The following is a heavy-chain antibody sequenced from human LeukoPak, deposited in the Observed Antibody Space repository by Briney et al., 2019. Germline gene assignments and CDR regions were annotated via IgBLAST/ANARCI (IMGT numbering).Heavy chain of an antibody. CDR1: GGSISSGGYY. V-gene: IGHV4-31*03. CDR3: ARVGYCSSTSCYDDYYYYGMDV. CDR2: IYYSGST. J-gene: IGHJ6*02. D-gene: IGHD2-2*01. Sequence: SETLSLTCTVSGGSISSGGYYWSWIRQHPGKGLEWIGYIYYSGSTYYNPSLESRVTISVDTSKNQFSLKLSSVTAADTAVYYCARVGYCSSTSCYDDYYYYGMDVWGQGTTVTVSS.